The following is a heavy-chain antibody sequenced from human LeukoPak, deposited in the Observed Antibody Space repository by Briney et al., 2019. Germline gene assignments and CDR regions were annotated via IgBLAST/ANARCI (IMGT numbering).Heavy chain of an antibody. D-gene: IGHD1-26*01. V-gene: IGHV3-20*04. J-gene: IGHJ6*03. Sequence: GGSLRLSCAASGFTIDDYGMSWVRQAPGKGLEWVSGINWNGGSTGYADSVKGRFTISRDNAKNSLYLQMNSLRAEDTALYYCARVGGVGATFINYYYMDVWGKGTTVTVSS. CDR3: ARVGGVGATFINYYYMDV. CDR1: GFTIDDYG. CDR2: INWNGGST.